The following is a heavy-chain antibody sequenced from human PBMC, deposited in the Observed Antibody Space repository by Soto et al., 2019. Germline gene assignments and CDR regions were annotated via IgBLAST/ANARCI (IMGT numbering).Heavy chain of an antibody. CDR1: GYTFIDYY. V-gene: IGHV1-2*02. D-gene: IGHD4-17*01. Sequence: ASVKVSCKASGYTFIDYYMHWVRQAPGQGLEWMGWINPKSGGTNYAQKFHGRVTMTRDTSINTVFMELSRLNSDDAAMYFCARDVVTTTTGTGFGHWGQGXLVTVYS. CDR3: ARDVVTTTTGTGFGH. CDR2: INPKSGGT. J-gene: IGHJ4*02.